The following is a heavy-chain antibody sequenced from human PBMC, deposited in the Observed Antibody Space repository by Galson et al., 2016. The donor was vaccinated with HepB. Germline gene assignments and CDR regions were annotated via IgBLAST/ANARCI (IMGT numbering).Heavy chain of an antibody. Sequence: SLRLSCAVSGFTFSRHWMSWVRQAPGKGLEWVANVDLGDGAKYYVNSAAGRFTISRNNARNSLYLQMNSLRAEDTALYYCARQKESREYGGNSPDYWGQGTQVIVSS. V-gene: IGHV3-7*01. J-gene: IGHJ4*02. CDR2: VDLGDGAK. CDR1: GFTFSRHW. D-gene: IGHD4-23*01. CDR3: ARQKESREYGGNSPDY.